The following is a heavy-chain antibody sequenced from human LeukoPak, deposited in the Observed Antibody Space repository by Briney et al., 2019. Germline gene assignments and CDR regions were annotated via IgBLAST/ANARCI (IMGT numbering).Heavy chain of an antibody. Sequence: GGSLRLSCTVSGFTVSSNSMSWVRQAPGKGLEWVSFIYSGGNTHYSDSVKGRFTISRDNSKNTLYLQMNSLRAEDTAVYYCARRAGDYSHPYDYWGQGTLVTVSS. D-gene: IGHD3-22*01. CDR2: IYSGGNT. CDR1: GFTVSSNS. J-gene: IGHJ4*02. V-gene: IGHV3-53*01. CDR3: ARRAGDYSHPYDY.